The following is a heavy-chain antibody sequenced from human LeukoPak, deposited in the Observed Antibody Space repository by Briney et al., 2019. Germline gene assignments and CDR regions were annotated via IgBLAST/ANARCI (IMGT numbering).Heavy chain of an antibody. D-gene: IGHD3-16*01. Sequence: PSETLSLTCTVSGGSVSSSSYYWGWIRQPPGKGLEWIGSIYYSGSTYYNPSLKSRVTISVDTSKNQFSLKLSSVTAADTAVYYCARGGGGMRIYGKNWFDPWGQGTLVTVSS. CDR1: GGSVSSSSYY. CDR3: ARGGGGMRIYGKNWFDP. V-gene: IGHV4-39*07. J-gene: IGHJ5*02. CDR2: IYYSGST.